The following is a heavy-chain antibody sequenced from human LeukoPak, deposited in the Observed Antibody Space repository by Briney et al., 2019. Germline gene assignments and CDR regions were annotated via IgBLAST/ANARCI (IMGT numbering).Heavy chain of an antibody. D-gene: IGHD3-22*01. CDR1: GYTFTGYY. Sequence: AASVKVSCKASGYTFTGYYMHWVRQAPGQGLEWMGWINPNSGGTNYAQKFQGRVTMTRDTSISTAYMELSRLRSDDTAVYYCAREVDSSGYHNDYWGQGTLVTVSS. J-gene: IGHJ4*02. CDR2: INPNSGGT. CDR3: AREVDSSGYHNDY. V-gene: IGHV1-2*02.